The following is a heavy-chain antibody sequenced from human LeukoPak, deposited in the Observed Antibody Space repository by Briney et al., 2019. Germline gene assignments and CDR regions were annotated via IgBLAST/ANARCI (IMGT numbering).Heavy chain of an antibody. CDR3: AREMRELDHSQGLFDY. CDR1: GGSISSYY. Sequence: SETLSLTCTVSGGSISSYYWSWIRQPPGKGLEWIGYIYYSGSTNYNPSLKSRVTISVDTSKNQFSLKLSAVTAAHTAVYYCAREMRELDHSQGLFDYWGQGPLLTLPS. J-gene: IGHJ4*02. V-gene: IGHV4-59*01. D-gene: IGHD1-1*01. CDR2: IYYSGST.